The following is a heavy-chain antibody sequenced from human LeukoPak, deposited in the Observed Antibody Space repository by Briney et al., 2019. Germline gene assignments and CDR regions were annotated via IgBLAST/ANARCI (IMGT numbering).Heavy chain of an antibody. CDR2: IIPIFGTA. CDR1: GGTFSNYA. Sequence: SVKVSCKASGGTFSNYAISWVRQAPGQGLEWMGAIIPIFGTANYAQKFQGRVTITADESTSTAYMELSSLRSEDTAVYYCARDQGPRQDNWFDPWGQGALVTVSS. V-gene: IGHV1-69*13. CDR3: ARDQGPRQDNWFDP. J-gene: IGHJ5*02.